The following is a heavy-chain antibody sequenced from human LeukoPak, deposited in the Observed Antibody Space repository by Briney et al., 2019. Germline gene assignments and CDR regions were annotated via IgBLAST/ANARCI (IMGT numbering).Heavy chain of an antibody. D-gene: IGHD4-17*01. V-gene: IGHV4-59*12. CDR2: IYYSGST. CDR1: GGSISSYY. CDR3: ARGVVDYGDYDY. Sequence: SETLSLTCTVSGGSISSYYWSWIRQPPGKGLEWIGHIYYSGSTNYNPSLKSRVTISVDTSKNQFSLKLSSVTAADTAVYYCARGVVDYGDYDYWGQGTLVTVSS. J-gene: IGHJ4*02.